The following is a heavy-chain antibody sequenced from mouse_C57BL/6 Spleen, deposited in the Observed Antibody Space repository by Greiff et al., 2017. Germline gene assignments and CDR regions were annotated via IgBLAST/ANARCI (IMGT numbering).Heavy chain of an antibody. V-gene: IGHV1-82*01. CDR1: GYAFSSSW. J-gene: IGHJ2*01. CDR2: IYPGDGDT. D-gene: IGHD1-1*01. CDR3: ARDYYGRSLYYFDY. Sequence: QVQLQQSGPELVKPGASVKISCKASGYAFSSSWMNWVKQRPGKGLEWIGRIYPGDGDTNYNGKFKGKATLTADKSSSTAYLQLSSLTSEDSAVDFCARDYYGRSLYYFDYWGQGTTLTVSS.